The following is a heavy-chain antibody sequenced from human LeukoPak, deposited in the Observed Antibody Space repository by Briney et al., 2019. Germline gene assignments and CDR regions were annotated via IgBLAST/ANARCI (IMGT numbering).Heavy chain of an antibody. Sequence: GGSLRLSCAASGFTLSSYAMHWVRQAPGKGLEWVAVISYDGSNKYYADSVKGRFTISRDNSKNTLYLQWNSLRAEDTAVYYCARDSEVNAFDIWGQGTMVTDSS. D-gene: IGHD3-10*01. CDR3: ARDSEVNAFDI. CDR2: ISYDGSNK. J-gene: IGHJ3*02. CDR1: GFTLSSYA. V-gene: IGHV3-30-3*01.